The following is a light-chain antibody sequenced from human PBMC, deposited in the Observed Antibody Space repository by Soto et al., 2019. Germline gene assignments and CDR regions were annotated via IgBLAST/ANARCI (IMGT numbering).Light chain of an antibody. Sequence: EVVLTQSPGTLSLSPGEGATLSCRASQSVSSSYLAWYQQKAGQAPRLLIFGASSRASGIPDRFSGSGSGTDFTLTISRLEPEDFAMYYCQQYGSSPFTFGGGTKVDIK. J-gene: IGKJ4*01. CDR1: QSVSSSY. V-gene: IGKV3-20*01. CDR2: GAS. CDR3: QQYGSSPFT.